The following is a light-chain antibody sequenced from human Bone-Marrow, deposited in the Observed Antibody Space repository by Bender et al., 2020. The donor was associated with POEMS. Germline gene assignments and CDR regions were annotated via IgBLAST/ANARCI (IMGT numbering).Light chain of an antibody. J-gene: IGLJ2*01. V-gene: IGLV1-44*01. CDR3: AAWDGSLNGPI. CDR2: INN. Sequence: QSVLTQPPSASGTPGQRVTISCSGSSSNIGTNPVNWYQQLTGTAPKLLIYINNQLPSGVPDRFSGSKSGTSASLAISGLRSEDEGDYYCAAWDGSLNGPIFGGGTKLTVL. CDR1: SSNIGTNP.